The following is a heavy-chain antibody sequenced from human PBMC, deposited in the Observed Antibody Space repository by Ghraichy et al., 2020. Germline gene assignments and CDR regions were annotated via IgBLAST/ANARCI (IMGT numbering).Heavy chain of an antibody. D-gene: IGHD3-3*01. CDR3: ARAHYDFWSGYYPSYYYYYMDV. CDR1: GGSISSGGYY. J-gene: IGHJ6*03. CDR2: IYYSGST. Sequence: SETLSLTCTVSGGSISSGGYYWSWIRQHPGKGLEWIGYIYYSGSTYYNPSLKSRVTISVDTSKNQFSLKLSSVTAADTAVYYCARAHYDFWSGYYPSYYYYYMDVWGKGTTVTVSS. V-gene: IGHV4-31*03.